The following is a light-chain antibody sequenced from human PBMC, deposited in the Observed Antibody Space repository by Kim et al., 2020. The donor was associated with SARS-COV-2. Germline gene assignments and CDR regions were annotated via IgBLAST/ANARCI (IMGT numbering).Light chain of an antibody. CDR2: GKN. V-gene: IGLV3-19*01. CDR1: SLRSYY. J-gene: IGLJ1*01. CDR3: NSRDSSAKGV. Sequence: SSELTQDPAVSVALGQTVRITCQGDSLRSYYASWYQQKPGQAPVLVIYGKNNRPSGIPDRFSGSSSGNTASLTITGAQAEDEADYYCNSRDSSAKGVFGT.